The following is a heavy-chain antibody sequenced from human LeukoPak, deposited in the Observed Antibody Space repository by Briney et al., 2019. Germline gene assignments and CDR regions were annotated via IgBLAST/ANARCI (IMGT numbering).Heavy chain of an antibody. CDR3: ARERGDCSGGSCYNWFDP. D-gene: IGHD2-15*01. CDR1: GFTFSSYG. J-gene: IGHJ5*02. V-gene: IGHV3-30*02. CDR2: IRYDGSNK. Sequence: PGGSLRLSCAASGFTFSSYGMHWVRQAPGKGLEWVAFIRYDGSNKYYADSVKGRFTISRDNSKNTLYLQMNSLRAEDTAVYYCARERGDCSGGSCYNWFDPWGQGTLVTVSS.